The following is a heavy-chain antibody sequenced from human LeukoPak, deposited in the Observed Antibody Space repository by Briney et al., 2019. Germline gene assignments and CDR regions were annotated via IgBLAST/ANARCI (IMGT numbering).Heavy chain of an antibody. CDR2: ISAYNGNT. CDR1: GYTFTSYG. CDR3: ARSHVDTENFDY. J-gene: IGHJ4*02. V-gene: IGHV1-18*04. Sequence: ASVKVSCKASGYTFTSYGISWVRQAPGQGLEGMGWISAYNGNTNYAQKLQSRVTMTTDTSTSTAYMELRSLRSDDTAVYYCARSHVDTENFDYWGQGTLVTVSS. D-gene: IGHD5-18*01.